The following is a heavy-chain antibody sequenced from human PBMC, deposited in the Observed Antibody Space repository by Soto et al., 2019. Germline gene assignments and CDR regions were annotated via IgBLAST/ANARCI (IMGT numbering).Heavy chain of an antibody. V-gene: IGHV1-18*01. CDR2: INTYNGNT. J-gene: IGHJ5*02. CDR3: AREPAAGDWFDP. CDR1: GYSFTSYG. Sequence: QVQLVQSGAEVKKPGASVKVSCKASGYSFTSYGITWVRQAPGQGLEWMGWINTYNGNTNYAQKLHGRVTMTTDTSTSTAYMELRSLRSDDTGVYYCAREPAAGDWFDPWGQGTLVTVSS. D-gene: IGHD6-13*01.